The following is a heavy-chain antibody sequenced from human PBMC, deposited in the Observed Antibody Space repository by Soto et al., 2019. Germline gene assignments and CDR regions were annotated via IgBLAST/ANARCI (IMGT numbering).Heavy chain of an antibody. CDR3: ARGPNHCSGGSCYPYYFDY. CDR2: ISYDGSNK. V-gene: IGHV3-30-3*01. J-gene: IGHJ4*02. Sequence: GGSLRLSCAASGFTFSSYAMHWVRQAPGKGLEWVAVISYDGSNKYYADSVEGRFTISRDNSKNTLYLQMNSLRAEDTAVYYCARGPNHCSGGSCYPYYFDYWGQGTLVTVSS. D-gene: IGHD2-15*01. CDR1: GFTFSSYA.